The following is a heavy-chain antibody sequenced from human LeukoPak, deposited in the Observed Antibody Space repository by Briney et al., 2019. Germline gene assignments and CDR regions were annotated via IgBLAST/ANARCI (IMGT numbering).Heavy chain of an antibody. CDR1: GGSISSGGYS. J-gene: IGHJ4*02. D-gene: IGHD6-13*01. CDR2: IYHSGST. V-gene: IGHV4-30-2*05. Sequence: SQTLSLTCAVSGGSISSGGYSWSWIRQPPGKGLEWIGYIYHSGSTYYNPSLKSRVTISVDTSKNQFSLKLSSVTAADTAVYYCASDLSSSWYDYWGQGTLVTVSS. CDR3: ASDLSSSWYDY.